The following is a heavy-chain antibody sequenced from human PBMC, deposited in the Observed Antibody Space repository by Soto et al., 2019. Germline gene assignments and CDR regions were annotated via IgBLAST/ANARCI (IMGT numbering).Heavy chain of an antibody. D-gene: IGHD6-13*01. Sequence: GGSLRLSXAASGSTFSSYWMSWVRQAPGKGLEWVANIKQDGSEKYYVDSVKGRFTISRDNAKNSLYLQMNSLRAEDTAVYYCATAAGRGHAFDIWGQGTMVTVSS. CDR2: IKQDGSEK. CDR3: ATAAGRGHAFDI. J-gene: IGHJ3*02. CDR1: GSTFSSYW. V-gene: IGHV3-7*01.